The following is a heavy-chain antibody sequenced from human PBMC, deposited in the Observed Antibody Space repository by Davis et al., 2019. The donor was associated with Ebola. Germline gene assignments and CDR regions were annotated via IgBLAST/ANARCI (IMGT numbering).Heavy chain of an antibody. Sequence: GGSLRLSCAASGFTFSGSAMHWVRQASGKGLEWVGRIRSKANSYATAYAASVKGRFTISRDNAKNSLYLQMNSLRAEDTAVYYCTTQWLVLFARDYWGQGTLVTVSS. J-gene: IGHJ4*02. D-gene: IGHD6-19*01. V-gene: IGHV3-73*01. CDR1: GFTFSGSA. CDR3: TTQWLVLFARDY. CDR2: IRSKANSYAT.